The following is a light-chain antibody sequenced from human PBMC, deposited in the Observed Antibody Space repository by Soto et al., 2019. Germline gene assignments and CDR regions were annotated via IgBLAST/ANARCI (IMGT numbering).Light chain of an antibody. V-gene: IGLV2-14*01. Sequence: QSALTQPASVSGSPGQSITISCTGTSRDVGGYIHVSWYQQHPGKAPKLLIYEVFNRPSGISNRFSASKSGNTASLTISGLQAEDEADYYCSSYTTSTTWVFGGGTKLTVL. CDR1: SRDVGGYIH. CDR3: SSYTTSTTWV. CDR2: EVF. J-gene: IGLJ3*02.